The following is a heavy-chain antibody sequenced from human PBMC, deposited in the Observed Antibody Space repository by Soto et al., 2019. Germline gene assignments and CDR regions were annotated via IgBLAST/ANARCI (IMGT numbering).Heavy chain of an antibody. CDR2: VSAGIGST. CDR1: GYTFTSYG. CDR3: ARDGIGYFDY. J-gene: IGHJ4*02. D-gene: IGHD2-15*01. V-gene: IGHV1-18*04. Sequence: ASVKVSCKASGYTFTSYGISWVRQAPGRGLEWMGWVSAGIGSTNYAQKLQDRLTMTADTSTSTAYMELRSLRSDDTAVYYCARDGIGYFDYWGQGTLVTVSS.